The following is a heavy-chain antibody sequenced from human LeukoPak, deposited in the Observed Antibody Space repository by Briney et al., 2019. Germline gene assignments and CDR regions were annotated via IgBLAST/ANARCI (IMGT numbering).Heavy chain of an antibody. Sequence: SQTLSLTCDISGDSVSSRSVAWNWIRQSPSRGLEWLGRTYYRSKWYNDYAVSVKSRITINSDTSKNQFSLRLNSLTPEDTAIYYCARSFTMIRGARGHFDFWGQGTLVTVSS. D-gene: IGHD3-10*01. CDR3: ARSFTMIRGARGHFDF. V-gene: IGHV6-1*01. CDR1: GDSVSSRSVA. J-gene: IGHJ4*02. CDR2: TYYRSKWYN.